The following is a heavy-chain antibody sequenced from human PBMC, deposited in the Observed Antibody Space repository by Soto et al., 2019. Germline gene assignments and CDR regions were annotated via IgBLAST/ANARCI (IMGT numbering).Heavy chain of an antibody. Sequence: GGSLRLSCIVSGFTVSSDYMNWVRQAPGKGLEWVSVIYGGGTTYYADSVKDRFTISRDISKNTLYLQMNSLRAEDTAVYYCARVANRHLVPDFDYWGQGTLVTVSS. CDR1: GFTVSSDY. V-gene: IGHV3-66*01. CDR3: ARVANRHLVPDFDY. J-gene: IGHJ4*02. D-gene: IGHD6-13*01. CDR2: IYGGGTT.